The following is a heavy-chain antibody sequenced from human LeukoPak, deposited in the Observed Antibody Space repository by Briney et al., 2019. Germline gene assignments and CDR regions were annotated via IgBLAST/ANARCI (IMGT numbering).Heavy chain of an antibody. D-gene: IGHD4-17*01. Sequence: PGGSLRLSCAASGFTFSNYWMAWVRQSPGKGLEWVANIKQGGIEKNYVDSVRGRFTISRDNAKSSLFLQMSSLRVDDTAVYYCARDQDGALDYWGQGSLVTVSS. V-gene: IGHV3-7*01. CDR1: GFTFSNYW. CDR3: ARDQDGALDY. J-gene: IGHJ4*02. CDR2: IKQGGIEK.